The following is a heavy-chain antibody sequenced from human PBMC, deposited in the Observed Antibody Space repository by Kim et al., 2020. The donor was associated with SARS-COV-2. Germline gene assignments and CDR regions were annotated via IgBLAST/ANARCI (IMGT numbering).Heavy chain of an antibody. D-gene: IGHD6-13*01. CDR1: GGSISSSNW. V-gene: IGHV4-4*02. CDR3: ARVGQQLGWGALEGAFDV. CDR2: IYHSGST. Sequence: SETLSLTCAVSGGSISSSNWWSWVRQPPGKGLEWIGEIYHSGSTNYNPSLKSRVTISVDKSKNQFSLKLSSVTAADTAVYYCARVGQQLGWGALEGAFDVWGQGTMVTVSS. J-gene: IGHJ3*01.